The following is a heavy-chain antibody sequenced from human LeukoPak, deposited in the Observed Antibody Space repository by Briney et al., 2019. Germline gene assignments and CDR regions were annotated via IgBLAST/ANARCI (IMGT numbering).Heavy chain of an antibody. V-gene: IGHV1-2*02. CDR1: DYTFTGYY. Sequence: GASVRVSCKASDYTFTGYYMHWGRQAPGQGLEWMGWINPNTGGTNYAQKFQGRVTMTRDTSISTAYMELSRLRSDDTAVYYCARAAVAGHDAFDIWGQGTMVTVSS. CDR3: ARAAVAGHDAFDI. D-gene: IGHD6-19*01. CDR2: INPNTGGT. J-gene: IGHJ3*02.